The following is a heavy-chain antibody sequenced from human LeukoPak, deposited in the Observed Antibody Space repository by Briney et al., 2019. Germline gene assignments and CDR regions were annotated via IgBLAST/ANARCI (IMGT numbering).Heavy chain of an antibody. V-gene: IGHV4-39*01. Sequence: PSETLSLSYTVSGDSISSSGSYWGWIRQPPGKGLEWIGTISYSGSTYYNPSLKSRVTISVDTSKNQFSLKLNSMTAADTAVYYCARHFDFWGQGTLVTVSS. CDR1: GDSISSSGSY. CDR2: ISYSGST. J-gene: IGHJ4*02. CDR3: ARHFDF.